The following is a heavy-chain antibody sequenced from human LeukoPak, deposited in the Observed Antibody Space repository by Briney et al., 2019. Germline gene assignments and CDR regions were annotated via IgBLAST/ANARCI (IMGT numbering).Heavy chain of an antibody. V-gene: IGHV1-69*13. J-gene: IGHJ3*02. CDR1: GGTFSSYA. Sequence: SVKVSCKASGGTFSSYAISWVRQAPGQGLEWMGGIIPIFGTANYAQKFQGRVTITADESTSTAYMELSSLRSEDTAVYYCARARQRIVVVVAATPGAFDIWGQGTMITVSS. D-gene: IGHD2-15*01. CDR3: ARARQRIVVVVAATPGAFDI. CDR2: IIPIFGTA.